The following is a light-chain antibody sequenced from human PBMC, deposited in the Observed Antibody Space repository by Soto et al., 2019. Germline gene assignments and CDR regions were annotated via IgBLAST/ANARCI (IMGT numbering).Light chain of an antibody. CDR2: EVT. Sequence: QSALTQPASVSGSLGQSITISCTGTSSDVGGYNYVSWYQQHPGKDPKVVIFEVTHRPSGVSSRFSGSKSGNTASLTVSGLQAEDEGDYYCSSYTSTSTVVFGGGTKLTVL. V-gene: IGLV2-14*01. CDR3: SSYTSTSTVV. J-gene: IGLJ2*01. CDR1: SSDVGGYNY.